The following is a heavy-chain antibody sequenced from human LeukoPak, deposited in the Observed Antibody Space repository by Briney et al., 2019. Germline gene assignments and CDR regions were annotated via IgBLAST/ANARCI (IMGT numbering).Heavy chain of an antibody. D-gene: IGHD2-2*01. J-gene: IGHJ5*02. V-gene: IGHV4-34*01. CDR1: GGSFSGYY. Sequence: PSETLSLTCAAYGGSFSGYYWRWIRQPPGKGLEWIGEINHSGSTNYNPSLKSRVTISVDTSKNQFSLKLSSGTAWDMAVYYCARGSCSNTTCHNWFDPWGQGTLVTVSS. CDR2: INHSGST. CDR3: ARGSCSNTTCHNWFDP.